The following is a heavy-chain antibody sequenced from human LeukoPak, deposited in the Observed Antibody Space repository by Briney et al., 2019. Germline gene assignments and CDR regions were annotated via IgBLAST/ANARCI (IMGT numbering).Heavy chain of an antibody. CDR1: GGTFSSYA. V-gene: IGHV1-69*06. Sequence: ASVKVSCKASGGTFSSYAISWVRQAPGQGLEWMGGIIPIFGTANYAQKFQGRVTITADKSTSTAYMELSSLRSEDTAVYYCAIGIPAAAGRYYYYYYMDVWGKGTTVTVSS. J-gene: IGHJ6*03. CDR3: AIGIPAAAGRYYYYYYMDV. CDR2: IIPIFGTA. D-gene: IGHD6-13*01.